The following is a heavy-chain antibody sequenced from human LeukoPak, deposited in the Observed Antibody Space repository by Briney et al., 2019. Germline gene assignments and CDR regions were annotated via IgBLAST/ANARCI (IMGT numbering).Heavy chain of an antibody. Sequence: GESLKISCQGSGYSFSNFWIGLVRQMPGQGLEWMGINYPGDSNTRYSPSFQGPVNISADKSISTAYLHWSNLKASDTAMYYCARFRYSSSLDLDCWGQGTLVTVSS. D-gene: IGHD6-13*01. V-gene: IGHV5-51*01. CDR2: NYPGDSNT. CDR1: GYSFSNFW. J-gene: IGHJ4*02. CDR3: ARFRYSSSLDLDC.